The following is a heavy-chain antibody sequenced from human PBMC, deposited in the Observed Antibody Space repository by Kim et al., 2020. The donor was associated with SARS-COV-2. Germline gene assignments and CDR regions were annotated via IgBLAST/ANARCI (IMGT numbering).Heavy chain of an antibody. V-gene: IGHV3-23*01. Sequence: GGSLRLSCAASGFTFSSYAMSWVRQAPGKGLEWVSAISGSGGSTYYADSVKGRFTISRDNSKNTLYLQMNSLRAEDTAVYYCAKRLVAGSGDYYYMDVWGKGTTVTVSS. D-gene: IGHD6-19*01. J-gene: IGHJ6*03. CDR2: ISGSGGST. CDR3: AKRLVAGSGDYYYMDV. CDR1: GFTFSSYA.